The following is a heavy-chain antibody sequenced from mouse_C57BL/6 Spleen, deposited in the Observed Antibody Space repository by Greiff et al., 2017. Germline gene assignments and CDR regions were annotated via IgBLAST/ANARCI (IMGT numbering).Heavy chain of an antibody. D-gene: IGHD1-1*01. J-gene: IGHJ4*01. CDR1: GYTFTSYW. CDR3: AKSRYGSSYYAMDY. Sequence: QVQLQQPGAELVKPGASVKLSCKASGYTFTSYWMQWVKQRPGQGLEWIGEIDPSDSYTNYNQKFKGKATLTVDTSSSTAYMQLSSLTSEVSAVYYCAKSRYGSSYYAMDYWGQGTSVTVSS. V-gene: IGHV1-50*01. CDR2: IDPSDSYT.